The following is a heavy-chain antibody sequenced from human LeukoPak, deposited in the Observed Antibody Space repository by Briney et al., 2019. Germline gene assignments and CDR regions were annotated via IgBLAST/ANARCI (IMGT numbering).Heavy chain of an antibody. CDR1: GFTFSSYG. V-gene: IGHV3-30*18. CDR2: ISYDGSNK. D-gene: IGHD3-3*01. CDR3: AKDVRFLEWLLSY. J-gene: IGHJ4*02. Sequence: GRSLRLSCAGSGFTFSSYGMHWVRQAPGKGLEWVAVISYDGSNKYYADSVKGRFTISRDNSKNTLYLQMNSLRAEDTAVYYCAKDVRFLEWLLSYWGQGTLVTVSS.